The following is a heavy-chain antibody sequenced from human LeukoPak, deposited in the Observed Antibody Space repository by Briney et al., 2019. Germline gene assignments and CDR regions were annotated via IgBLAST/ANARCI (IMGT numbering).Heavy chain of an antibody. Sequence: SETLSLTCAVYGGSFSGYYWSWIRQPPGKGLEWIGEINHSGSTNYNPSLKSRVTISVDTSKNQFSLKLSSVTAADTAVYYCARGPPGVRFDRYGMDVWAKGPRSPSP. CDR1: GGSFSGYY. CDR3: ARGPPGVRFDRYGMDV. V-gene: IGHV4-34*01. CDR2: INHSGST. J-gene: IGHJ6*02. D-gene: IGHD1-14*01.